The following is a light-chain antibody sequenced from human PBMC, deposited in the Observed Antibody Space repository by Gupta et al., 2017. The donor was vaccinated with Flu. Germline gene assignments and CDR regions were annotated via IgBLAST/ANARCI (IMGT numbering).Light chain of an antibody. V-gene: IGKV1-12*01. CDR3: HQAENFPIT. J-gene: IGKJ4*01. Sequence: DIQMTQSPSSVSASVGDRVTITCRASQVISDWLAWYQQKPGKAPKLLIYATSRVKSGVPSRFSGSGSGTNFTLTISSRQPEDFATYYCHQAENFPITFGGGTKVEI. CDR1: QVISDW. CDR2: ATS.